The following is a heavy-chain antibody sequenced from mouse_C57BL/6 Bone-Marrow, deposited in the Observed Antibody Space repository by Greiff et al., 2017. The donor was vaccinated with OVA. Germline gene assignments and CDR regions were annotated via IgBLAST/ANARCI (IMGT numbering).Heavy chain of an antibody. J-gene: IGHJ1*03. CDR2: INPSSGYT. CDR3: APMGGSYYDGYFDV. Sequence: VQLQQSGAELAKPGASVKLSCKASGYTFTSYWMHWVKQRPGQGLEWIGYINPSSGYTKYNQKFKDKATLTADNSSSTAYMQLSSLTYEDSAVYYCAPMGGSYYDGYFDVWGTGTTVTVSS. CDR1: GYTFTSYW. D-gene: IGHD2-4*01. V-gene: IGHV1-7*01.